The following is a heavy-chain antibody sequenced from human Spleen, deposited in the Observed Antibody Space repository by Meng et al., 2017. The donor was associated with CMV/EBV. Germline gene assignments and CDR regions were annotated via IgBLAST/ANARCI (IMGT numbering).Heavy chain of an antibody. CDR1: GFTFSSYW. CDR2: INSDGSST. CDR3: AREDIVVVPAAYTNWFDP. Sequence: GKSLKISCAASGFTFSSYWMHWVRQAPGKGLVWVSRINSDGSSTSYADSVKGRFTISRDNAKNTLYLQMNSLRAEDTAVYYCAREDIVVVPAAYTNWFDPWGQGTLVTVSS. D-gene: IGHD2-2*01. V-gene: IGHV3-74*01. J-gene: IGHJ5*02.